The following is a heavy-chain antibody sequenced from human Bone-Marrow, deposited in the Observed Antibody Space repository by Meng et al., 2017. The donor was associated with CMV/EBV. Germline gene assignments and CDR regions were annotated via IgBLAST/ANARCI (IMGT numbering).Heavy chain of an antibody. V-gene: IGHV3-30*04. J-gene: IGHJ4*02. CDR3: AKDALGYSWRYDLVI. CDR2: ISYDGSNK. Sequence: GESLRLSCAASGFTFSSYAMHWVRQAPGKGLEWVAVISYDGSNKYYADSVKGRFTISRDNAKSFLYLLMNSLRAEDTALYYCAKDALGYSWRYDLVIWGQGTLVTVSS. D-gene: IGHD1-26*01. CDR1: GFTFSSYA.